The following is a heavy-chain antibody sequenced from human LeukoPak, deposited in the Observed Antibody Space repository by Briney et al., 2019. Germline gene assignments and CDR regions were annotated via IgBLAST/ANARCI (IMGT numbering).Heavy chain of an antibody. J-gene: IGHJ4*02. V-gene: IGHV3-21*01. CDR3: ARAHNWKYGSFDF. D-gene: IGHD1-7*01. Sequence: GGSLRLSCAASGFTFSSYGMSWVRQAPGKVLEWVSSIGGSGTFTYYADSVKGRFTISRDNAKNSLYLQMNSLRAEDTAVYYCARAHNWKYGSFDFWGQGTLVTVSS. CDR2: IGGSGTFT. CDR1: GFTFSSYG.